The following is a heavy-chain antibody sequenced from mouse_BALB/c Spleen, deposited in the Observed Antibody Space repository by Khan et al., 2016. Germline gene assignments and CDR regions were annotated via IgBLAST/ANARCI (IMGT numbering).Heavy chain of an antibody. J-gene: IGHJ2*01. CDR1: DYSITSDYA. Sequence: EVQLQESGPGLVKPSQSLSLTCTVTDYSITSDYAWNWIRQFPGNKLEWMGYIAYSGSTFYNPSLKSRISITRDTSKNQFFLQLNSVTTEDTATSYCASLDYFDYYFDYWGLSSTLTVSS. D-gene: IGHD1-1*01. V-gene: IGHV3-2*02. CDR2: IAYSGST. CDR3: ASLDYFDYYFDY.